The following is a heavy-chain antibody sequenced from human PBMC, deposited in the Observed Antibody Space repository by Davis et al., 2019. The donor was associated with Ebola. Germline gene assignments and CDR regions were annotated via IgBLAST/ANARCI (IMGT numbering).Heavy chain of an antibody. V-gene: IGHV1-18*01. D-gene: IGHD3-16*01. CDR2: ISAYNGNT. J-gene: IGHJ4*02. CDR3: AREGGELTYFGLFDY. CDR1: GYTFTSYG. Sequence: AASVKVSCKASGYTFTSYGISWVRQAPGQGLEWMGWISAYNGNTNYAQKLQGRVTMTTDTSTSTAYMELSSLRSEDTAVYYCAREGGELTYFGLFDYWGQGTLVTVSS.